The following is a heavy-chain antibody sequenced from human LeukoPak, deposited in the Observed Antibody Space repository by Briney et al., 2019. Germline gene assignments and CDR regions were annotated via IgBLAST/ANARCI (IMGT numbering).Heavy chain of an antibody. Sequence: SETLSLTCAVSGGSISSGGYSWSWIRQPPGKGLEWIGYIYYSGSTYYNPSLKSRVTISVDTSKNQFSLKLSSVTAADTAVYYCARAYLAYYFDYWGQGTLVTVSS. V-gene: IGHV4-30-4*07. J-gene: IGHJ4*02. CDR3: ARAYLAYYFDY. CDR2: IYYSGST. CDR1: GGSISSGGYS.